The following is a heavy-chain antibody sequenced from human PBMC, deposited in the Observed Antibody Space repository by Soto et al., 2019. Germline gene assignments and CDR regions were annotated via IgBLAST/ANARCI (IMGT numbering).Heavy chain of an antibody. Sequence: GGSLRLSCTVSGFSFNNYGINWVRQAPGKGLEWVSSISKSDYTYYSDSVKGRFTISRDNAKNSVSLQMNTLRVEDTAVYFCAREDSIIIPAVSDFWGQGTLVTVSS. J-gene: IGHJ4*02. CDR2: ISKSDYT. D-gene: IGHD2-2*01. CDR3: AREDSIIIPAVSDF. V-gene: IGHV3-21*01. CDR1: GFSFNNYG.